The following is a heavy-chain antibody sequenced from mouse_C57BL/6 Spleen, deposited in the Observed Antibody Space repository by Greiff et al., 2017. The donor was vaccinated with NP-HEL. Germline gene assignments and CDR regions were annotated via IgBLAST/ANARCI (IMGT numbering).Heavy chain of an antibody. D-gene: IGHD2-2*01. V-gene: IGHV1-50*01. Sequence: QVQLQQPGAELVKPGASVKLSCKASGYTFTSYWMQWVKQRPGQGLEWIGEIDPSDSYTNYNQKFKGKATLTVDTSSSTAYMQLSSLTSEDSAVYYCARRGSMVTTGFDDWGQGTTLTVSS. J-gene: IGHJ2*01. CDR3: ARRGSMVTTGFDD. CDR2: IDPSDSYT. CDR1: GYTFTSYW.